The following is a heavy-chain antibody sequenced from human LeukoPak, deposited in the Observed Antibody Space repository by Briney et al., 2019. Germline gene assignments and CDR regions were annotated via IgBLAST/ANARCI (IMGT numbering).Heavy chain of an antibody. V-gene: IGHV3-21*01. CDR3: ARGLPGDWYFDL. CDR1: GFTFSSYS. CDR2: ISSSSSYI. J-gene: IGHJ2*01. Sequence: GGSLRLSCAASGFTFSSYSMNWVRQAPGKGLEWVSSISSSSSYIYYADSVKGRFTISRDNAKNSLYLQMNSLRAEDTAVCYCARGLPGDWYFDLWGRGTLVTVSS.